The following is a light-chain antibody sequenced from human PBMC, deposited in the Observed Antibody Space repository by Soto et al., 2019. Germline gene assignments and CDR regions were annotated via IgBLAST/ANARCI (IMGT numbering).Light chain of an antibody. CDR1: QAIGSW. CDR2: AAA. Sequence: DIPMTQSPSSVSASVGDRVTITCRSSQAIGSWLAWYQQKPGKAPKLLIYAAASLQSGVPSRFTGSGSGADFTLTISSLQTEDFATYYCQQANSFPLSFGGGTQVEIK. J-gene: IGKJ4*01. CDR3: QQANSFPLS. V-gene: IGKV1-12*01.